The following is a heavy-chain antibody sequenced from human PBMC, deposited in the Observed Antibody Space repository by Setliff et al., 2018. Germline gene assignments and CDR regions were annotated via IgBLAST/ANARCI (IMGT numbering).Heavy chain of an antibody. Sequence: GGSLRLSCAASEITFTKNALRWVRQAPGKGLKWVSAISGSGGSTYYVATVKGRFTISRDDSKNTLYLQMNSLRAEDTGIYYCAKDRNFPNDVFDTWGQGTMVTVS. CDR3: AKDRNFPNDVFDT. J-gene: IGHJ3*02. CDR2: ISGSGGST. V-gene: IGHV3-23*01. CDR1: EITFTKNA.